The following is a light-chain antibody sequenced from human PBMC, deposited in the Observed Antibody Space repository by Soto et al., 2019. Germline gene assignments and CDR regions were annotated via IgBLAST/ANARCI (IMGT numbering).Light chain of an antibody. V-gene: IGKV3-15*01. CDR2: GAS. Sequence: EIVMTQYPATLSVSPGEGATLFCRASQSISNNLAWYQQKPGQAPSLLIYGASTRVPGVPARFSGSGSGTEFTLTISSLRSEDFAIYYCHQYNNWPPLTFGGGTKVEMK. J-gene: IGKJ4*01. CDR1: QSISNN. CDR3: HQYNNWPPLT.